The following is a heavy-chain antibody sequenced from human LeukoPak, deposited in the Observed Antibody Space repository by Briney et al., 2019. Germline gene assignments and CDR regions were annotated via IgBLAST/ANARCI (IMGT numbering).Heavy chain of an antibody. CDR2: IYHSGST. V-gene: IGHV4-38-2*01. J-gene: IGHJ4*02. D-gene: IGHD3-16*02. Sequence: KPSETLSLTCAVSGYSISSGYYWGWIRQPPGKGLEWIGSIYHSGSTYYNPSLKSRVTISVDTSKNQFSLKLSSVTAADTAVYYCASINVWGSYRYRGSDYWGQGTLVTASS. CDR3: ASINVWGSYRYRGSDY. CDR1: GYSISSGYY.